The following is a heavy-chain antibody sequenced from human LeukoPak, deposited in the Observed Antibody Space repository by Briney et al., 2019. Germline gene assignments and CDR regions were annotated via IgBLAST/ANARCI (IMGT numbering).Heavy chain of an antibody. J-gene: IGHJ6*04. CDR1: GFTFSRYS. CDR3: ARMYDTLKYYYYGMDV. CDR2: ISSSSSYI. V-gene: IGHV3-21*01. D-gene: IGHD3-9*01. Sequence: PGGSLRLSCAASGFTFSRYSMNWVRQAPGKALEGVSSISSSSSYIYYADSVKGRFTISRDNAKNSLYLQMNSLRAEDTAVYYCARMYDTLKYYYYGMDVWGKGTTVTVSS.